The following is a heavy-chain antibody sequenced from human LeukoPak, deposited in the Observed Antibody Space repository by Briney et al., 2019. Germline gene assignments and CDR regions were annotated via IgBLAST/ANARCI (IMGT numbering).Heavy chain of an antibody. CDR2: IYHGGST. CDR3: ASLERGNYYDSSGYYYGY. Sequence: PSETLSLTCTVSGYSISSGYYWGWIRQPPGKGLEWIGNIYHGGSTYYSPSLKSRVTISVDTSKNQFSLKLSSVTAADTAVYYCASLERGNYYDSSGYYYGYWGQGTLVTVSS. J-gene: IGHJ4*02. CDR1: GYSISSGYY. D-gene: IGHD3-22*01. V-gene: IGHV4-38-2*02.